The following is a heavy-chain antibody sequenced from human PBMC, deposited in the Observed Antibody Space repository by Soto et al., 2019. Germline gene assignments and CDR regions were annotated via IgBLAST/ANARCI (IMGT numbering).Heavy chain of an antibody. J-gene: IGHJ5*02. CDR1: NYTFSTYT. Sequence: ASVKVSCKTTNYTFSTYTISWVRQAPGQGLEWMGWISAYNGQKESAQKFQGRVTFTTDTSTTTAYMELRSLASDDTAVYYCARDLGSDLSAPGGIFDHWGQGTLVTAPQ. V-gene: IGHV1-18*01. D-gene: IGHD1-26*01. CDR2: ISAYNGQK. CDR3: ARDLGSDLSAPGGIFDH.